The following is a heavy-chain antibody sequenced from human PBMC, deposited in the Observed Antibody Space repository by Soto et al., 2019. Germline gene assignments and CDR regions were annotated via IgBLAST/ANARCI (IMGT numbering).Heavy chain of an antibody. D-gene: IGHD6-19*01. Sequence: PGGSLRLSCAASGFTFSNAWINWVRQAPGKGLEWVAVISYDGSNKYYADSVKGRFTISRDNSKNTLYLQMNSLRAEDTAVYYCAKDGIAVAGTIYYYYGMDVWGQGTTVTVSS. V-gene: IGHV3-30*18. CDR2: ISYDGSNK. J-gene: IGHJ6*02. CDR1: GFTFSNAW. CDR3: AKDGIAVAGTIYYYYGMDV.